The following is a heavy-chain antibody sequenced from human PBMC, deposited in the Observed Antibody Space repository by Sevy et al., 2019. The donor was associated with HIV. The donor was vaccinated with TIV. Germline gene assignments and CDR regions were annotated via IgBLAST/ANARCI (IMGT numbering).Heavy chain of an antibody. V-gene: IGHV3-53*01. J-gene: IGHJ6*02. CDR3: ARETGNGMDV. Sequence: GGSLRLSCAASGFTVSSNYMSWVRQAPGKGLEWVSVIYGGGSTYNADSVKGRFTISRDNSKKTLYLQMNSLRAEDTAVYYCARETGNGMDVWGQGTTVTVSS. CDR1: GFTVSSNY. CDR2: IYGGGST.